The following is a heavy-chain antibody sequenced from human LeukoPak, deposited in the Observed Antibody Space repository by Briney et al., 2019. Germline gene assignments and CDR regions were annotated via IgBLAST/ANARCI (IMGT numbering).Heavy chain of an antibody. D-gene: IGHD3-16*02. Sequence: PGGSLRLSCAASGFTFSSYEMNWVRQAPGKGLEWVSYISSSGSTIYYADSVKGRFTISRDNAKNSLYLQMNSLRAEDTAVYYCARGYVWGSYRPFDYWGQGTLVTVSS. J-gene: IGHJ4*02. CDR3: ARGYVWGSYRPFDY. CDR2: ISSSGSTI. V-gene: IGHV3-48*03. CDR1: GFTFSSYE.